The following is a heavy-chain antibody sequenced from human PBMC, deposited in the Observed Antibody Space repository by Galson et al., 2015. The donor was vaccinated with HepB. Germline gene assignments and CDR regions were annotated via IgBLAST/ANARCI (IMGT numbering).Heavy chain of an antibody. J-gene: IGHJ6*03. V-gene: IGHV3-30*04. D-gene: IGHD3-3*01. CDR3: AKERRATKGSGGGLRPPYYYYMDV. CDR2: ISYDGSNK. CDR1: GFTFSSYA. Sequence: SLRLSCAASGFTFSSYAMHWVRQAPGKGLEWVAVISYDGSNKYYADSVKGRFTISRDNSKNTLYLQMNSLRAEDTAVYYCAKERRATKGSGGGLRPPYYYYMDVWGKGTTVTVSS.